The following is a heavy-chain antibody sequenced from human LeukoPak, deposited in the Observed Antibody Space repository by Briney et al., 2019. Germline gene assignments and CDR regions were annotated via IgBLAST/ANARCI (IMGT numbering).Heavy chain of an antibody. J-gene: IGHJ4*02. D-gene: IGHD1-26*01. CDR2: ISAYNGNT. Sequence: ASVKVSCKASGYTFTSYGISWVRQAPGQGLEWMGWISAYNGNTNYAQKLQGRVTMTTDTSTSTAYMELRSLRSDDTAVYYCARDIPTSGSFARVSYYFDYWGQGTLVTVSS. CDR3: ARDIPTSGSFARVSYYFDY. V-gene: IGHV1-18*01. CDR1: GYTFTSYG.